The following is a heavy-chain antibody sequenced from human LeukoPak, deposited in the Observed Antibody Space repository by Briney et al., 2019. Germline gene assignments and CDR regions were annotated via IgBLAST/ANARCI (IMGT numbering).Heavy chain of an antibody. D-gene: IGHD1-14*01. J-gene: IGHJ4*02. V-gene: IGHV4-4*02. Sequence: KPSEALPLTCTASPDSTTSNFWSWVRQPPGKGLEWIGEIHRSGSTNYNPSLQSRVTISIDRSKNQIALELSSVTAADTAVYYCAREIVGGFNPGAYWGQGTLVTVSS. CDR1: PDSTTSNF. CDR3: AREIVGGFNPGAY. CDR2: IHRSGST.